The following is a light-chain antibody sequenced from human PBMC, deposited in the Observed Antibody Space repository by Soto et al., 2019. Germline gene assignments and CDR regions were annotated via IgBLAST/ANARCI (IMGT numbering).Light chain of an antibody. V-gene: IGKV1-5*01. Sequence: DIQMTQSPSPLSASVGDRVTITCRASQSISSWLAWYQQKPGKAPKLLIYDASILESGAPSRFSGSGSGTEFTLTITSRQPDDFATYYCQQYNSYSRFTFGPGTKVDIK. CDR3: QQYNSYSRFT. CDR2: DAS. CDR1: QSISSW. J-gene: IGKJ3*01.